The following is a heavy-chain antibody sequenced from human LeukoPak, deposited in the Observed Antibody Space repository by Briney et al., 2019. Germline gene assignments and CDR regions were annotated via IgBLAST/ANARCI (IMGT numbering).Heavy chain of an antibody. CDR3: ARARSVITMVRGVIIPNTYYFDY. CDR2: INPSGGST. Sequence: ASVKVSCKASGYTFTSYYRHWVRQAPGQGLEWMGIINPSGGSTSYAQKFQGRVTMTRDTSTSTVYMELSSLRSEDTAVYYCARARSVITMVRGVIIPNTYYFDYWGQGTLVTVSS. D-gene: IGHD3-10*01. CDR1: GYTFTSYY. J-gene: IGHJ4*02. V-gene: IGHV1-46*01.